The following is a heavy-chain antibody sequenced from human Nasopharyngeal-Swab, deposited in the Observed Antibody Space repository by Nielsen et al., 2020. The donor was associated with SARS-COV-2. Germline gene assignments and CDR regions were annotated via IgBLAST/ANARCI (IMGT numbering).Heavy chain of an antibody. Sequence: VRQAPGKGLEWVLSISSSSSYIYYADSVKGRFTISRDNAKNSLYLQMNSLRAEDTAVYYCAKDLLGGILTGYYYYYYYMDVWGKGTTVTVSS. CDR2: ISSSSSYI. V-gene: IGHV3-21*04. CDR3: AKDLLGGILTGYYYYYYYMDV. J-gene: IGHJ6*03. D-gene: IGHD3-9*01.